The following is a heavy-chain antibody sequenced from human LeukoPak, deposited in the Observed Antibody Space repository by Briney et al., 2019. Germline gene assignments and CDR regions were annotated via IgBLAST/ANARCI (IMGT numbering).Heavy chain of an antibody. CDR1: GGSISSGGYY. CDR2: IYHSGST. Sequence: TSQTLSLTCTVSGGSISSGGYYWSWIRQPPGKGLEWIGYIYHSGSTYYNPSLKSRVTISVDTSKNQFSLKLSSVTAADTAVYYCASLALGTILFDYWGQGTLVTVSS. V-gene: IGHV4-30-2*05. CDR3: ASLALGTILFDY. D-gene: IGHD5-12*01. J-gene: IGHJ4*02.